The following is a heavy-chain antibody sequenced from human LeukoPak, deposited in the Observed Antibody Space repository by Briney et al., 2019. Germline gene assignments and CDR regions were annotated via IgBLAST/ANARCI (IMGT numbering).Heavy chain of an antibody. D-gene: IGHD1-14*01. V-gene: IGHV4-30-4*01. J-gene: IGHJ5*02. CDR3: ARKTRTWSNWFDP. Sequence: PSETLSLTCTVSGGSISSGNYYWCWIRQSPGKGLEWIGYIYYSGSVFYNPSLESRIIISLDTSKNQFSLKVTSLTAADSAVYYCARKTRTWSNWFDPWGQGTLVTVSS. CDR2: IYYSGSV. CDR1: GGSISSGNYY.